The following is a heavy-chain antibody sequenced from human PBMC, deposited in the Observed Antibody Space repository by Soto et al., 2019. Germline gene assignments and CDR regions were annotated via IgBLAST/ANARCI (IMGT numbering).Heavy chain of an antibody. Sequence: QVHLVQSGTEVKKPGSSVKVSCKTSGDTFSNQAISWVRQAPGQGLEWMGGIIPLFDSASYAQRSHARVTITADKFTNRVYMDLRSLTSADTAVYYCAASTLQSGVSGYFHLDHWGQGTLVTVSS. D-gene: IGHD3-3*01. CDR2: IIPLFDSA. CDR1: GDTFSNQA. J-gene: IGHJ4*02. V-gene: IGHV1-69*06. CDR3: AASTLQSGVSGYFHLDH.